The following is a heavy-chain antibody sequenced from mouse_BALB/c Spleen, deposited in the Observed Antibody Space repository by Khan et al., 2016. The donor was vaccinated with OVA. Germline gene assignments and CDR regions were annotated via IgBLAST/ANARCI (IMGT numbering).Heavy chain of an antibody. CDR2: TTIGGSCT. V-gene: IGHV5-6*01. Sequence: EVELVESGGDLVKPGGSLTLSCAASGFTFSSYGMSWVRQTPDKRLEWVAPTTIGGSCTYYPDSVKGRFTISRDNAKNTLYRQMTSMKSGDTAMYYCARLGNSWGQGTLVTVSA. CDR1: GFTFSSYG. CDR3: ARLGNS. D-gene: IGHD2-1*01. J-gene: IGHJ3*01.